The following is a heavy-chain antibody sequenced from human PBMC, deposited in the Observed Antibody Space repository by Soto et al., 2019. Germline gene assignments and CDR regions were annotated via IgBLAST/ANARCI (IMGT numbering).Heavy chain of an antibody. CDR1: GGSFSGYY. D-gene: IGHD3-9*01. CDR3: ARGHYDILTGPRRHWFHP. J-gene: IGHJ5*02. CDR2: INHSGST. V-gene: IGHV4-34*01. Sequence: SETLSLTCAVYGGSFSGYYWSWIRQPPGKGLEWIGEINHSGSTNYNPSLKSRVTISVDTSKNQFSLKLSSVTAADTAVYYCARGHYDILTGPRRHWFHPWGQGTLVTVSS.